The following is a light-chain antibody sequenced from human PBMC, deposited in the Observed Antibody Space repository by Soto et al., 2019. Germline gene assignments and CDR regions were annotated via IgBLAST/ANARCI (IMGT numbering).Light chain of an antibody. J-gene: IGKJ4*01. Sequence: AIQLTQSPSSLSASVGDRVTITCRASQGISSALAWYQQKPGKAPKLLIYDASSLESGVPSRFSGSGSGTAFTLTSSCLHPEDLATYYCHQFTNYPLTIAGGTKLEIK. CDR1: QGISSA. CDR2: DAS. V-gene: IGKV1D-13*01. CDR3: HQFTNYPLT.